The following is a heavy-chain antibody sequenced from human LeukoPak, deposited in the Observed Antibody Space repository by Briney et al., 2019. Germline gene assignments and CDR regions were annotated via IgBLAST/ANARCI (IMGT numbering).Heavy chain of an antibody. CDR3: ARDGAGLIGSSRNFDY. J-gene: IGHJ4*02. D-gene: IGHD6-6*01. Sequence: GGSLRLSCAASGFTFSSYSMNWVRQAPGKGLEWVSSISSSSSSYISYADSVKGRFTISRDNAKNSLYLQMNSLRAEDTAVYYCARDGAGLIGSSRNFDYWGQGTLVTVSS. CDR2: ISSSSSSYI. CDR1: GFTFSSYS. V-gene: IGHV3-21*01.